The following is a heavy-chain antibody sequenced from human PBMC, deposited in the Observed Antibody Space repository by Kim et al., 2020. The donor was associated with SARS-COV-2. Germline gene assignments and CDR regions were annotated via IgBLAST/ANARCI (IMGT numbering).Heavy chain of an antibody. V-gene: IGHV1-24*01. J-gene: IGHJ6*02. CDR3: ATGVAVAGRSSDYYYYYCMDV. CDR1: GYTLTELS. CDR2: FDPEDGET. D-gene: IGHD6-19*01. Sequence: ASVKVSCKVSGYTLTELSMHWVRQAPGKGLEWMGGFDPEDGETNYAQKFQGRVTMTEDTSTDTAYMELSSLRSEDTAVYYCATGVAVAGRSSDYYYYYCMDVWGQGTTVTVSS.